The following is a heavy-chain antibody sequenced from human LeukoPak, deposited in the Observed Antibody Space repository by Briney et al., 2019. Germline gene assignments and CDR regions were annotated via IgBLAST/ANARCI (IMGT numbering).Heavy chain of an antibody. CDR3: ARLGWDIVVVPAARGVNWFDP. Sequence: SETLSLTCTVSGGSISSYYWTWIRQPPGKGLEWIGYIYYSGNTNYNPSLKSRVTISVDTSKNQFSLKLSSVTAADTAVYYCARLGWDIVVVPAARGVNWFDPWGQGTLVTVSS. D-gene: IGHD2-2*01. J-gene: IGHJ5*02. CDR2: IYYSGNT. V-gene: IGHV4-59*01. CDR1: GGSISSYY.